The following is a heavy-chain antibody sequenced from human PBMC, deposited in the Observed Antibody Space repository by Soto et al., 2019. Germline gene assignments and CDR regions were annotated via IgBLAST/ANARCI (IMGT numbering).Heavy chain of an antibody. D-gene: IGHD6-6*01. CDR3: ARTRSFTLGFYYDGMDV. V-gene: IGHV5-51*01. CDR1: GYSFASYW. Sequence: PXESLKISFQGSGYSFASYWIGWVRQIPGKDLEWMGIIYPGDSDTRYSPSFQGQVTISADKSLRTAYLQWTSLKASDTALYYCARTRSFTLGFYYDGMDVWDQGTTVTVSS. J-gene: IGHJ6*02. CDR2: IYPGDSDT.